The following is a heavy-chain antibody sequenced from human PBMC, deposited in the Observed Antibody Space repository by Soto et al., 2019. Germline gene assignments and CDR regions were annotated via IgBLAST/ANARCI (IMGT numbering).Heavy chain of an antibody. Sequence: QVQLVESGGGLVKPGGSLRLSCAASGFTFSDYYMSWIRQAPGKGLEWVSYISSSGSTIYYADSVKGRFTISRDNAKNSLYLQMNSLRAEDTAVYYCARENGGDCCSSYGIDYYGMDVWGQGTTVTVSS. V-gene: IGHV3-11*01. CDR2: ISSSGSTI. CDR3: ARENGGDCCSSYGIDYYGMDV. CDR1: GFTFSDYY. J-gene: IGHJ6*02. D-gene: IGHD6-13*01.